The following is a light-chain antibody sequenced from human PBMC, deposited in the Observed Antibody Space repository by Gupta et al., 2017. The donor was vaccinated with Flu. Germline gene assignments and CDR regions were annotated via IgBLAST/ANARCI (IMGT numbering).Light chain of an antibody. CDR3: MQGTHLTT. J-gene: IGKJ1*01. Sequence: PVTLGQPASISCRSSQSLVHSNGNTYLTWFQQRPGQSPRRLIYRVSNRDSGVPDRFSGSGSGTDFTLKSSRGEAEDVGVYYCMQGTHLTTFGQGTKVEIK. V-gene: IGKV2-30*02. CDR1: QSLVHSNGNTY. CDR2: RVS.